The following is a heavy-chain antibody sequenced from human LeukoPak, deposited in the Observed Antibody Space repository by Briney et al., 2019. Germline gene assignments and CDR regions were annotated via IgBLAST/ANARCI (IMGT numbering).Heavy chain of an antibody. CDR3: ANDHAYCGGDCYSKNPFDI. D-gene: IGHD2-21*02. CDR2: ISGSGGST. J-gene: IGHJ3*02. V-gene: IGHV3-23*01. Sequence: ETLSLTCTVSGGSISSSSYYWGWIRQAPGKGLEWVSAISGSGGSTYYADSVKGRFTISRDNSKNTLYLQMNSLRAEDTAVYYCANDHAYCGGDCYSKNPFDIWGQGTMVTVSS. CDR1: GGSISSSSYY.